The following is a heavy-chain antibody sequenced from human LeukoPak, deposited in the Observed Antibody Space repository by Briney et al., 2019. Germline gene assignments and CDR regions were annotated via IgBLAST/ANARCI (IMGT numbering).Heavy chain of an antibody. Sequence: GGSLRLSCAASGFTFSLSWMSWVRQAPGKGLEWVANIKQDGSEKYYVDSVKGRFTISRDNAKNSLHLQMNSLRAEDTAVYYFSRATPNGMVRGGPGDFDCWGQKTLVTVAS. J-gene: IGHJ4*02. CDR1: GFTFSLSW. CDR2: IKQDGSEK. CDR3: SRATPNGMVRGGPGDFDC. D-gene: IGHD3-10*01. V-gene: IGHV3-7*01.